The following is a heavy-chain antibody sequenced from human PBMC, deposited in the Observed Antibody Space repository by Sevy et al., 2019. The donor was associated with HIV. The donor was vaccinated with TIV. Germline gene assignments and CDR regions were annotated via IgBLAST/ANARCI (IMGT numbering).Heavy chain of an antibody. D-gene: IGHD6-19*01. CDR2: IKEDGSAK. CDR1: GFIFRRYW. J-gene: IGHJ4*02. Sequence: GGSLRLSCAASGFIFRRYWMTWVRQAPGKGLEWVANIKEDGSAKNYVDSVKGRFTIARVNAKNSMHLQMNSLRAEDTAIYYCARDSDWKPVDYWGQGTLVTVSS. CDR3: ARDSDWKPVDY. V-gene: IGHV3-7*03.